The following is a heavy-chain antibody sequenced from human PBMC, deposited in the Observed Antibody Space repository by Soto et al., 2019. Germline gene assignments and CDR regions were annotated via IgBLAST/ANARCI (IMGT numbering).Heavy chain of an antibody. CDR1: GYTFTGYY. D-gene: IGHD3-3*01. V-gene: IGHV1-2*04. J-gene: IGHJ6*02. CDR2: INPNSGGT. Sequence: ASVKVSCKASGYTFTGYYMHWVRQAPGQGLEWMGWINPNSGGTNYAQKFQGWVTMTRDTSISTAYMELSRLRSDDTAVYYCARTGITLFGVARAGMDVWGQGTKVT. CDR3: ARTGITLFGVARAGMDV.